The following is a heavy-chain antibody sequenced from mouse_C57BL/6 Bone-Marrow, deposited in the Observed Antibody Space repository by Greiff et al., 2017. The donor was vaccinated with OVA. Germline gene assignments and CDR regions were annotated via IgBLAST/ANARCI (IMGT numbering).Heavy chain of an antibody. CDR3: ARAFDY. CDR2: IDPNSGGT. J-gene: IGHJ2*01. CDR1: GYTFTSYW. V-gene: IGHV1-72*01. Sequence: QVQLQQPGAELVKPGASVKLSCKASGYTFTSYWMHWVKQRPGQGLEWIGRIDPNSGGTKYNEKLKSKATLTVDKPSSTAYMQISSLASEDSAVYYCARAFDYWGQGTTLTVSS.